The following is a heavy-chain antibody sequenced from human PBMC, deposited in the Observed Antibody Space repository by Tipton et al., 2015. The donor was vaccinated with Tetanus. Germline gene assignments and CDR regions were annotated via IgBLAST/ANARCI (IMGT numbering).Heavy chain of an antibody. CDR1: GGSISSYY. CDR2: SYYCGTT. D-gene: IGHD2-15*01. Sequence: TLSLTCTVSGGSISSYYWSWIWQPPGKGLEWIGISYYCGTTNSNPTLKCQVTISVDTSRTQISLKPSSVTAADTAVYYCARAGGGSWGSFDYWGQGALVSVSS. V-gene: IGHV4-59*01. CDR3: ARAGGGSWGSFDY. J-gene: IGHJ4*02.